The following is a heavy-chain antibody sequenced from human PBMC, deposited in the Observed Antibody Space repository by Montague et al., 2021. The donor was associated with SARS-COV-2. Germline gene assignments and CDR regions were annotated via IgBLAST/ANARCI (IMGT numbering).Heavy chain of an antibody. Sequence: SLRLSCAASGFSFSDYAMHWVRQAPGLALEWEAVIWYDGSNSYYADSVKGRLTISRDNSKNAVYLQMNSLTADDTAIYYCAREKKEVQMDYWGLGTLVTVSS. CDR1: GFSFSDYA. J-gene: IGHJ4*02. CDR2: IWYDGSNS. V-gene: IGHV3-33*01. D-gene: IGHD5-24*01. CDR3: AREKKEVQMDY.